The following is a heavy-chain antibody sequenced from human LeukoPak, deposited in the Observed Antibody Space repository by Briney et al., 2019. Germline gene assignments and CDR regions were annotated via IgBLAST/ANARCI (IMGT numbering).Heavy chain of an antibody. Sequence: SETLSLTCGVYGGSFSGYYWSWIRQSPGRGLEWIGEINQSGRTNYNPSLKSRVTISVDTSKNQFSLKLTSVTAADMGVYYSATKYSVAVAANLPYFDYSGQGTLVTVPS. CDR3: ATKYSVAVAANLPYFDY. CDR2: INQSGRT. J-gene: IGHJ4*02. CDR1: GGSFSGYY. V-gene: IGHV4-34*01. D-gene: IGHD6-19*01.